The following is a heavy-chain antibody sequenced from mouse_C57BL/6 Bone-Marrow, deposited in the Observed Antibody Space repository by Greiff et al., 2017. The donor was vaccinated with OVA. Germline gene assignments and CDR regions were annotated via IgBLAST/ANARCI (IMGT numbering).Heavy chain of an antibody. CDR1: GYTFTSYW. CDR2: IDPNSGGT. V-gene: IGHV1-72*01. Sequence: QVQLQQPGAELVKPGASVKLSCKASGYTFTSYWMHWVKQRPGRGLEWIGRIDPNSGGTKYNEKFKSKATLTVDKPSSTAYMQLSSLTSEDSAVYYCEREFNDGYYVNYAMDYWGQGTSVTVSS. CDR3: EREFNDGYYVNYAMDY. J-gene: IGHJ4*01. D-gene: IGHD2-3*01.